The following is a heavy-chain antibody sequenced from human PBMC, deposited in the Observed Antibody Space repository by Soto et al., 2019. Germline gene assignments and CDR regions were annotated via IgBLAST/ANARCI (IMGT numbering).Heavy chain of an antibody. CDR1: GYTFTSYY. Sequence: WASVKVSCKASGYTFTSYYMHWVRQAPGQGLEWMGIINPSGGSTSYAQKFQGRVTMTRDTSTSTVYMELSSLGSEDTAAYYCASELAAAGTEYYYYYGMDVWGQGTTVTVSS. V-gene: IGHV1-46*01. J-gene: IGHJ6*02. D-gene: IGHD6-13*01. CDR3: ASELAAAGTEYYYYYGMDV. CDR2: INPSGGST.